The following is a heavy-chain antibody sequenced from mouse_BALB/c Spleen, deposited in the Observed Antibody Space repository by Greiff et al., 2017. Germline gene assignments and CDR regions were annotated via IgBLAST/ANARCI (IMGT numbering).Heavy chain of an antibody. CDR1: GYTFTSYW. Sequence: QVQLQQSGAELAKPGASVKMSCKASGYTFTSYWMHWVKQRPGQGLEWIGYINPSTGYTEYNQKFKDKATLTADKSSSTAYMQLSSLTSEDSAVYYCARGGIITTVGGAMDYWGQGTSVTVSS. J-gene: IGHJ4*01. CDR3: ARGGIITTVGGAMDY. D-gene: IGHD1-1*01. V-gene: IGHV1-7*01. CDR2: INPSTGYT.